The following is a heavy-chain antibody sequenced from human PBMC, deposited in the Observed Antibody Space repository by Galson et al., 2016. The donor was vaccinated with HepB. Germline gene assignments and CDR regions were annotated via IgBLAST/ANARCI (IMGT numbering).Heavy chain of an antibody. J-gene: IGHJ5*02. Sequence: TLSLTCTVSGGSISSNFWSWIRQPPGKGLEWIGYIYYSGNTNYNPSLKNRVTMSVDTSKNQFSLKLSSVTAADTAVYYCARDRLYYDILTGTSYWFDPWGQGTLVTVSS. D-gene: IGHD3-9*01. CDR3: ARDRLYYDILTGTSYWFDP. CDR1: GGSISSNF. V-gene: IGHV4-4*08. CDR2: IYYSGNT.